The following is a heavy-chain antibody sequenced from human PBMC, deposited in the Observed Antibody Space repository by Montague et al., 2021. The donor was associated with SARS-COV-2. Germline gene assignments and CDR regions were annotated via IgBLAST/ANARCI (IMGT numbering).Heavy chain of an antibody. CDR3: ARLTQLGYCSSASCSPALYFDY. CDR2: FSRSGGS. CDR1: GGSMSDYY. J-gene: IGHJ4*02. D-gene: IGHD2-15*01. Sequence: SETLSLTCTVHGGSMSDYYWTWIRQPPGKGPEWIGYFSRSGGSNYSPSLRSRVTISLVTSRSQFSLQLSSVTAADTAFYYCARLTQLGYCSSASCSPALYFDYWGQGFLVSVSS. V-gene: IGHV4-59*01.